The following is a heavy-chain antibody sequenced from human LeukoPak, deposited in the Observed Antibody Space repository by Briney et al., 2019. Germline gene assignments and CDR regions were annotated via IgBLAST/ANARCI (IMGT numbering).Heavy chain of an antibody. CDR3: ARDPLSTNDFDI. CDR1: GASITNSY. CDR2: INYSGST. D-gene: IGHD1-1*01. Sequence: SDTLSVTCTVSGASITNSYWNWIRQSPGKGLEWIGYINYSGSTNYNPSLKSRVTISVDTSKNQFSLKLSSVTAADTAVYFCARDPLSTNDFDIWGQGTMVTVSS. V-gene: IGHV4-59*01. J-gene: IGHJ3*02.